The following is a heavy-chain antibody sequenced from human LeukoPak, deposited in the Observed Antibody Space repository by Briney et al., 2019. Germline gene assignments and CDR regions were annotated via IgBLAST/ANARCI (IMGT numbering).Heavy chain of an antibody. D-gene: IGHD3-16*01. Sequence: GASVKVSCKASGYTFTGYYMHWVRQAPGQGLEWMGWISVYNGNTDYAQELQGRVTMTTDTSTSTTYMELRSLRSDDTAIYYCARDWGLIPRGDAFDIWGQGTMVTVSS. CDR1: GYTFTGYY. CDR3: ARDWGLIPRGDAFDI. V-gene: IGHV1-18*04. J-gene: IGHJ3*02. CDR2: ISVYNGNT.